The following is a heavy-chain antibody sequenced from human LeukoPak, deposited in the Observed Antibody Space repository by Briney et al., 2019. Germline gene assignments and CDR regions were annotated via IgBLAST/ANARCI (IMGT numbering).Heavy chain of an antibody. J-gene: IGHJ4*02. V-gene: IGHV1-18*01. CDR3: ARDGSSWYGVDY. CDR2: ISAYNGHT. D-gene: IGHD6-13*01. CDR1: GYTFTSYG. Sequence: ASVKVSXKASGYTFTSYGISWVRQAPGQGLEWMGWISAYNGHTNYAQKLQGRVTMTTDTSTNTAYMELRSLRSDDTAVYYCARDGSSWYGVDYWGQGTLVTVSS.